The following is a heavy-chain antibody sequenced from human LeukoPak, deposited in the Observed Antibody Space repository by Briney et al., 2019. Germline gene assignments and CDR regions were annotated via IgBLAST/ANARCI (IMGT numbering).Heavy chain of an antibody. D-gene: IGHD6-6*01. CDR3: ARAREYSSSSLDY. V-gene: IGHV1-69*05. Sequence: SVKVSCKASGGTFSSYAISWVRQAPGQGLEWMGGIIPIFGTANYAQKFESRVTITTDESTSTAYMELSSLRSEDTAVYYCARAREYSSSSLDYWGQGTLVTVSS. J-gene: IGHJ4*02. CDR1: GGTFSSYA. CDR2: IIPIFGTA.